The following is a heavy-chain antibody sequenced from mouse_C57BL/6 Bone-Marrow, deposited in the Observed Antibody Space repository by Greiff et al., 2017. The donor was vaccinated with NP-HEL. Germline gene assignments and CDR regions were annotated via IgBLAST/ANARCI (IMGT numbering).Heavy chain of an antibody. CDR1: GYTFTSYG. CDR2: IYPRSGNT. D-gene: IGHD1-3*01. J-gene: IGHJ2*01. V-gene: IGHV1-81*01. CDR3: ARKRELPYYFDY. Sequence: QVQLQQSGAELARPGASVKLSCKASGYTFTSYGISWVKQRTGQGLEWIGEIYPRSGNTYYNEKFKGKATLTADKSSSTAYMELRSLTSEDSAVYFCARKRELPYYFDYWGQGTTLTVSS.